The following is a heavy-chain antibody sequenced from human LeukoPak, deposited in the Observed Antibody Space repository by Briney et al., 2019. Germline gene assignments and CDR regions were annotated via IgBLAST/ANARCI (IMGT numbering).Heavy chain of an antibody. D-gene: IGHD2-2*01. CDR1: GYSFTSYW. J-gene: IGHJ5*02. CDR3: ARFWPAALSRGWFDP. Sequence: GESLKISCKGSGYSFTSYWIGWVRQMPGRGLEWMGIIYPGDSDTRYSPSFQGQVTISADKSISTAYLQWSSLKASDTAMYYCARFWPAALSRGWFDPWGQGTLVTVTS. CDR2: IYPGDSDT. V-gene: IGHV5-51*01.